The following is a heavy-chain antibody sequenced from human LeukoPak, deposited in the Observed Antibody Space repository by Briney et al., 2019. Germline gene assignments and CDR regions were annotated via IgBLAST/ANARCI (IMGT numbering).Heavy chain of an antibody. CDR1: GGTFSSYA. V-gene: IGHV1-69*13. Sequence: VASVKVSCKASGGTFSSYAISWVRQAPGQGLEWMGGIIPIFGTANYAQKFQGRVTITADESTSTAYMELSSLRSEDTAVYYCVGGGIGAAGNYLGLCLWGQGNLVNGSS. CDR2: IIPIFGTA. D-gene: IGHD6-13*01. CDR3: VGGGIGAAGNYLGLCL. J-gene: IGHJ4*02.